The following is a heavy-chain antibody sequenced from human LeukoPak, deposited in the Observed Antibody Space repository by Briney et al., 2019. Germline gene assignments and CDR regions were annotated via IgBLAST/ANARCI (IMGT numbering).Heavy chain of an antibody. Sequence: PGGSLRLSCTDSGFSFTSYGMNWVRQAPGKGLEWVSYISSTSGTIQYADSVNGRFTISRDNAKNSLYLQMNSLRAEDTAVYYCASWWDTALRLAARVGMDVWGQGTTVTVSS. V-gene: IGHV3-48*04. CDR2: ISSTSGTI. J-gene: IGHJ6*02. CDR1: GFSFTSYG. D-gene: IGHD5-18*01. CDR3: ASWWDTALRLAARVGMDV.